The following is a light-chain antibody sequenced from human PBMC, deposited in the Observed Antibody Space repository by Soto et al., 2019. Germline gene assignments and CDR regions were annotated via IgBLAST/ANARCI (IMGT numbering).Light chain of an antibody. V-gene: IGKV3-15*01. CDR3: QQYHNWPIT. J-gene: IGKJ5*01. Sequence: ETVMTQSPATLSVSPGERATLSCRASQSFRGLLAWYQQKPGQAPRILMYDASTRATGISARFSGSGSGTEFTLTISSLQSEDFAVYYCQQYHNWPITFGQGTRLEIK. CDR2: DAS. CDR1: QSFRGL.